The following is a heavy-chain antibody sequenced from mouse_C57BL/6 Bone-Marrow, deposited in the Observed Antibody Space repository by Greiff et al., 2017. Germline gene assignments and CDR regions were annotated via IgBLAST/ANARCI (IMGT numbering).Heavy chain of an antibody. CDR3: DRNERYDYYYAMDY. CDR2: IWTGGGT. CDR1: GFSLTSYA. V-gene: IGHV2-9-1*01. Sequence: VKLVESGPGLVAPSQSLSITCTVSGFSLTSYAISWVRQPPGKGLEWLGVIWTGGGTHYNSALKSRLSISKDNSKSQVFLKMNSLQTDDTARYYCDRNERYDYYYAMDYWGQGTSVTVSS. D-gene: IGHD2-4*01. J-gene: IGHJ4*01.